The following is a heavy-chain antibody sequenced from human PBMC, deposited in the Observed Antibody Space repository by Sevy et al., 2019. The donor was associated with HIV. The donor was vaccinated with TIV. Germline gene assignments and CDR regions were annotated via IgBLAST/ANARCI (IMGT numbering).Heavy chain of an antibody. D-gene: IGHD2-2*01. CDR3: ARGGCTSSSCYLFDY. Sequence: GGSLRLSCVASGFTFSSYTMNWVRQAPGKGLEWVSSISSISSYIFYADSVKGRFTISRDNAKNSLYLQMNSLRDEDTAVYYCARGGCTSSSCYLFDYWGQGTLVTVSS. CDR2: ISSISSYI. J-gene: IGHJ4*02. V-gene: IGHV3-21*01. CDR1: GFTFSSYT.